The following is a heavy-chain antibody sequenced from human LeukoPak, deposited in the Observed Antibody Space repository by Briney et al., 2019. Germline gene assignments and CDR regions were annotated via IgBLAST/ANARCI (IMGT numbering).Heavy chain of an antibody. CDR1: GGSISSYY. CDR3: ARRANNRYYHYYMDV. CDR2: IYYSGST. D-gene: IGHD1-14*01. J-gene: IGHJ6*03. Sequence: SETLSLTCTVSGGSISSYYWSWIRQPPGKGLEWIGHIYYSGSTNYNPSLKSRVTISVDTFRNQFSLKLSSVTAADTAVYYCARRANNRYYHYYMDVWGKGTTVTVSS. V-gene: IGHV4-59*08.